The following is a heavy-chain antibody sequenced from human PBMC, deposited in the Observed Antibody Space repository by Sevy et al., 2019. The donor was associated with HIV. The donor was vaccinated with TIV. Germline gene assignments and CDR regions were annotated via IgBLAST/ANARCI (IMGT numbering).Heavy chain of an antibody. CDR3: ARDRDDFWSGRHTRTGGFDP. Sequence: GGSLRLSCAASGFTFSSYSMNWVRQAPGKGLEWVSYISSSSTIYYADSVKGRFTISRDNAKNSLYLQMNSLRAEDTAVYYCARDRDDFWSGRHTRTGGFDPWGQGTLVTVSS. CDR2: ISSSSTI. CDR1: GFTFSSYS. V-gene: IGHV3-48*01. D-gene: IGHD3-3*01. J-gene: IGHJ5*02.